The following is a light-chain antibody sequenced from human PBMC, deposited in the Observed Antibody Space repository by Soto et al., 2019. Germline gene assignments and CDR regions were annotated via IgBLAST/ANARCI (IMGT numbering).Light chain of an antibody. CDR3: QQYNSYSPSYS. Sequence: DIQMTQCPSTLSASVGDRVTITCRASQSISSWLAWYQQKPGKAPKLLIYKASSLESGVPSRFSGSGSGTKFTLTISSRQPDDFATYYCQQYNSYSPSYSFGQGTKLEIK. CDR1: QSISSW. J-gene: IGKJ2*01. V-gene: IGKV1-5*03. CDR2: KAS.